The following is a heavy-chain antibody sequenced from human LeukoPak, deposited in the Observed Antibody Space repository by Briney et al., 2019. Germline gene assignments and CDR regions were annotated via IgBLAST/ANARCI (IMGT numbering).Heavy chain of an antibody. CDR3: AKVRYGDYVSYYMDV. D-gene: IGHD4-17*01. V-gene: IGHV3-23*01. J-gene: IGHJ6*03. CDR1: GFSFSSYW. CDR2: ISGSGGST. Sequence: GGSLRLSCAASGFSFSSYWMSWVRQAPGRGLEWVSAISGSGGSTYYADSVKGRFTISRDNSKNTLYLQMNSLRAEDTAVYYCAKVRYGDYVSYYMDVWGKGTTVTVSS.